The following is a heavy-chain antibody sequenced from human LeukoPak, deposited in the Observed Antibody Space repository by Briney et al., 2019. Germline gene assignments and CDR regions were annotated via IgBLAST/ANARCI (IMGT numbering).Heavy chain of an antibody. J-gene: IGHJ4*02. CDR1: GFTFSSYA. V-gene: IGHV3-23*01. CDR2: ISGSGGST. Sequence: GGSLRLSCAASGFTFSSYAMSWVRQAPGKGLEWVSAISGSGGSTYYADSVKGRFTISRDNSKNTLYLQMNSLRAEDTAVYYCARITYYYDSSGYHQGWYFDYWGQGTLVTVSS. CDR3: ARITYYYDSSGYHQGWYFDY. D-gene: IGHD3-22*01.